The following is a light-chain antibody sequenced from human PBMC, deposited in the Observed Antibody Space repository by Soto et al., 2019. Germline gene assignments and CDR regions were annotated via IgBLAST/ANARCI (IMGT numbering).Light chain of an antibody. V-gene: IGKV1-27*01. Sequence: DIQMTQSPSSLSASVGDRVTITCRASQGISNYLAWYQQKPGKVPRLLIYAASTLQSGVPSRFSRSGSGTDFTLTNISLQPGDVATYYCQHYKSFSPWTFGQGTKVEIK. J-gene: IGKJ1*01. CDR3: QHYKSFSPWT. CDR2: AAS. CDR1: QGISNY.